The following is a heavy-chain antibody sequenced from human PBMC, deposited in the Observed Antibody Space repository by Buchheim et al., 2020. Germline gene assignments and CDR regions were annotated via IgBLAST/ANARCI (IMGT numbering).Heavy chain of an antibody. Sequence: QVQLVESGGGVVQPGTSLRLSCAASGFTFNSYGMHWVRQAPGKGLEWVAVIWYDGSNKYYADSVKGRFTISRDNSRNTLYLQMNSLRAEDTALYYCARDPYSSGWYDIPYWGQGTL. D-gene: IGHD6-19*01. CDR2: IWYDGSNK. V-gene: IGHV3-33*01. J-gene: IGHJ4*02. CDR1: GFTFNSYG. CDR3: ARDPYSSGWYDIPY.